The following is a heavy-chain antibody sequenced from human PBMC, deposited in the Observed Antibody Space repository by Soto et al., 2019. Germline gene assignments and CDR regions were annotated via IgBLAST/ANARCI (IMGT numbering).Heavy chain of an antibody. J-gene: IGHJ4*02. CDR3: ARGGSGYSEV. D-gene: IGHD5-12*01. CDR1: GGTFSSYT. CDR2: IIPILGIA. V-gene: IGHV1-69*02. Sequence: QVQLVQSGAEVKKPGSSVKVSCKASGGTFSSYTISWVRQAPGQGLEWMGRIIPILGIANYAQKFQGRVTVNAEKSTGTGKMELSRLRSEDKAVYYCARGGSGYSEVWGQGTLVTVSS.